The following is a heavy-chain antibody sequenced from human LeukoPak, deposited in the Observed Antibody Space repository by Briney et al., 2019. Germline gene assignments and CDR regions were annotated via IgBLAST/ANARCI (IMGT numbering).Heavy chain of an antibody. J-gene: IGHJ6*02. V-gene: IGHV1-46*01. CDR1: VYTFTSYY. Sequence: ASVKVSCKTSVYTFTSYYMHWVRQAPGQGLEWMGIINPSSGTTTYAQRFQDRVTMTRDTSTTTVYMELSSLRSEDTAVYSCARGGYSSGWHRYYAMDVWGQGTTVTVSS. CDR3: ARGGYSSGWHRYYAMDV. CDR2: INPSSGTT. D-gene: IGHD6-25*01.